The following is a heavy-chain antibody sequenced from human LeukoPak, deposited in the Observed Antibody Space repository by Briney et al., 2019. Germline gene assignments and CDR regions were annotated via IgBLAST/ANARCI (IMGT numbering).Heavy chain of an antibody. CDR1: GYTFTSYG. D-gene: IGHD4-17*01. J-gene: IGHJ4*02. CDR2: ISAYNGNT. Sequence: ASVKVSCKASGYTFTSYGISWVRQAPGQGLEWMGWISAYNGNTNYAQKLQGRVTMTTDTSTSTAYMELRSLRSDDTAVYYCARDQRANTVTSHFDYWGQGTLVTVSS. CDR3: ARDQRANTVTSHFDY. V-gene: IGHV1-18*01.